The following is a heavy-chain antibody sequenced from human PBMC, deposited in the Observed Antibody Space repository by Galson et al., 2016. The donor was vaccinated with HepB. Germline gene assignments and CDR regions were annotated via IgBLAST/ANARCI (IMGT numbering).Heavy chain of an antibody. Sequence: TLSLTCAVSGGSISSGGYSWSWIRQPPGKGLEWIGYIYHSGSTYYNPSLKSRVTISVDRSKNQFSLKLSSVTAADTAVYYCARAYIVRGLFDAFDIWGQGTMVTVSS. CDR2: IYHSGST. V-gene: IGHV4-30-2*01. CDR1: GGSISSGGYS. D-gene: IGHD3-10*01. J-gene: IGHJ3*02. CDR3: ARAYIVRGLFDAFDI.